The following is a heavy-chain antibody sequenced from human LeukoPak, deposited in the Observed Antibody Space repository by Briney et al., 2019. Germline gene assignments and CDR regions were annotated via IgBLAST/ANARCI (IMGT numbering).Heavy chain of an antibody. V-gene: IGHV1-2*02. D-gene: IGHD7-27*01. CDR1: GYTFTGHY. CDR3: ARSRYGDHFDY. Sequence: GASVKVSCKASGYTFTGHYMHWVRQAPGQGLEWMGWINPNGGGTNYAQKFQGRVTMTRDTSISTAYMELSGLRSDDTAVYYCARSRYGDHFDYWGQGTLVTVSS. CDR2: INPNGGGT. J-gene: IGHJ4*02.